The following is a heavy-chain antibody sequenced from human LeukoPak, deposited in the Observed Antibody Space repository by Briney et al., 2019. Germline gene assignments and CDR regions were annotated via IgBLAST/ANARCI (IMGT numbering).Heavy chain of an antibody. CDR3: AKAPLGFGDAFDI. Sequence: GGSLRLSCAASGFTFSSYAMSWVRQAPGKGLEWVSAISGSGGSTYYADSVNGRFTTSRDNSKNTLYLQMNSLRAEDTALYYCAKAPLGFGDAFDIWGQGTMVTVSS. V-gene: IGHV3-23*01. D-gene: IGHD3-16*01. CDR1: GFTFSSYA. CDR2: ISGSGGST. J-gene: IGHJ3*02.